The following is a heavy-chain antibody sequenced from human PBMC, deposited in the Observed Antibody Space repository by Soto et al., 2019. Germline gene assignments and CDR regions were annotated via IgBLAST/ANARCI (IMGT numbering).Heavy chain of an antibody. V-gene: IGHV3-30*04. D-gene: IGHD2-8*01. CDR1: GFTFNRHP. Sequence: PGGSLRLSCAASGFTFNRHPLHWVRQAPGKGLEWVAVISHDGKNKYYADYVKGRFTISRDNSMNMLYLQMHGLRTEDTAIFYCARASGHIYATLHGPFDHWGQGALVTVSS. CDR2: ISHDGKNK. J-gene: IGHJ4*02. CDR3: ARASGHIYATLHGPFDH.